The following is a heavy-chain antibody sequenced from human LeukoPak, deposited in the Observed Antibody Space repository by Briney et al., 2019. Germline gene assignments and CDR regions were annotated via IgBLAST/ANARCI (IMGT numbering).Heavy chain of an antibody. D-gene: IGHD3-10*01. Sequence: GRSLRLSCAASGFTFSSYAMHWVRQAPGKGLEWVAVISYDGSNKYYADSVKGRFTISRDNSQNTLYLQMNSLRAEDTAVYYCARDRVENGPPDYWGQGTLVTVSS. CDR1: GFTFSSYA. J-gene: IGHJ4*02. CDR2: ISYDGSNK. V-gene: IGHV3-30*04. CDR3: ARDRVENGPPDY.